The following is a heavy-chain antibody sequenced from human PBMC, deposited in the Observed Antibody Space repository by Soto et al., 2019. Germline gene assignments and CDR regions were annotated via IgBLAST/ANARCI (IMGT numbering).Heavy chain of an antibody. CDR2: ISSSGSTI. J-gene: IGHJ6*02. Sequence: PGGSLRLSCAASGFTFSDYYMNWIRQAPGKGLEWVSYISSSGSTIYYADSVKGRFTISRDNAKNSLYLQMNSLRAEDTAVYYCARDREATINLDSSYYGMDVWGQGTTVTVSS. D-gene: IGHD5-12*01. CDR1: GFTFSDYY. CDR3: ARDREATINLDSSYYGMDV. V-gene: IGHV3-11*01.